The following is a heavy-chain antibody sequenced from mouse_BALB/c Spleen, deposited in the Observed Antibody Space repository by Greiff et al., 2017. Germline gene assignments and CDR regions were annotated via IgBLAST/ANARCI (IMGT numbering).Heavy chain of an antibody. J-gene: IGHJ2*01. CDR1: GFTFSSFG. D-gene: IGHD1-1*01. V-gene: IGHV5-17*02. CDR3: ARGTTVVAPDY. CDR2: ISSGSSTI. Sequence: EVKVVESGGGLVQPGGSRKLSCAASGFTFSSFGMHWVRQAPEKGLEWVAYISSGSSTIYYADTVKGRFTISRDNPKNTLFLQMTSLRSEDTAMYYCARGTTVVAPDYWGQGTTLTVSS.